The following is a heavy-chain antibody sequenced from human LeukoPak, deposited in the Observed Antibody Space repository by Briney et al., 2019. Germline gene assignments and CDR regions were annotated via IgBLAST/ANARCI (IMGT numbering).Heavy chain of an antibody. CDR2: IYYSGST. Sequence: PSETLSLTCIVSGGSIRGDHWSWIRQPPGKGLERIGYIYYSGSTNYNPSLKSRVTISVDTSKNQFSLKLNSVTAADTAVYYCARVEFRYFDFDYWGQGTLVTVSS. CDR3: ARVEFRYFDFDY. D-gene: IGHD3-9*01. CDR1: GGSIRGDH. V-gene: IGHV4-59*01. J-gene: IGHJ4*02.